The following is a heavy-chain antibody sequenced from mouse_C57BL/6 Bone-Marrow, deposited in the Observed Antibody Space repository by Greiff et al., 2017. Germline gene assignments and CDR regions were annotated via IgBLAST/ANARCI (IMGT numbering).Heavy chain of an antibody. Sequence: EVKLVESGGGLVQPGESLKLSCESNEYEFPSHDMSWVRKTPEERLELVAAINSDGGSTYYPDTMERRFIISRDNTKKTLYLQMSSLRSEDTALYYCARIYYGYDDYFDYWGQGTTLTVSS. J-gene: IGHJ2*01. CDR3: ARIYYGYDDYFDY. CDR2: INSDGGST. V-gene: IGHV5-2*01. CDR1: EYEFPSHD. D-gene: IGHD2-2*01.